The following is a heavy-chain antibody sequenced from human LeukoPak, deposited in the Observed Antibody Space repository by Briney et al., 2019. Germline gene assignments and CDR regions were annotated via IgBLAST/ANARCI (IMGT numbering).Heavy chain of an antibody. V-gene: IGHV1-18*01. CDR2: ISAYNGNT. Sequence: GASVKVSCKASGGTFSSYAISWVRQAPGQGLEWMGWISAYNGNTNYAQKLQGRVTMTTDTSTSTAYMELRSLRSDDTAVYYCARADGYSNYRFEDYWGQGTLVIVSS. CDR3: ARADGYSNYRFEDY. J-gene: IGHJ4*02. D-gene: IGHD4-11*01. CDR1: GGTFSSYA.